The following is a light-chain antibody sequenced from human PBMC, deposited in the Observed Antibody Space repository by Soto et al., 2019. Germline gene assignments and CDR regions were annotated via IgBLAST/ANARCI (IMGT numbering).Light chain of an antibody. J-gene: IGLJ2*01. Sequence: QSALTQPPSASGSPGQSVTISCTGTSSDVGAYNYVSWYQQHPGKAPKLMIYEVTKRHSGVPDRFSGSQSDTSASLAITGLQAEDEADYYCHSYDRRLSGSVFGGGTKVTVL. CDR2: EVT. CDR1: SSDVGAYNY. V-gene: IGLV2-8*01. CDR3: HSYDRRLSGSV.